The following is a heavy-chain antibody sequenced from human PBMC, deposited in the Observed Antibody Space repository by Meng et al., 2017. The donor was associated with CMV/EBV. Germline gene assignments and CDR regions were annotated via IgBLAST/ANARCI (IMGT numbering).Heavy chain of an antibody. CDR2: IRDNGGST. D-gene: IGHD3-10*01. CDR3: AKEWAQIGVPCFDN. Sequence: TSGFTVNNDAMSWVRKTPGRGLEWVSGIRDNGGSTFYADSVKGRFTISRDNSKNTVFLQINSLRAEDTAVYYCAKEWAQIGVPCFDNWGQGTLVTVSS. CDR1: GFTVNNDA. J-gene: IGHJ4*02. V-gene: IGHV3-23*01.